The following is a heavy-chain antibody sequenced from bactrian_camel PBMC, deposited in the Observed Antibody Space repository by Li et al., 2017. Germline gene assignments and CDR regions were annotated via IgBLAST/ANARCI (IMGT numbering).Heavy chain of an antibody. D-gene: IGHD1*01. CDR1: GFTYDDSD. J-gene: IGHJ7*01. CDR2: ISDDGTT. Sequence: HVQLVESGGGSVQPGGSLRLTCIHSGFTYDDSDVGWFRQAPGNECELVSFISDDGTTYYADSMKGRVTISQDNAKNTVSLQMSSLKPEETGMYYCAADSASVKVVLSGSCGRFGMDYWGKGTQVTVS. V-gene: IGHV3S60*01.